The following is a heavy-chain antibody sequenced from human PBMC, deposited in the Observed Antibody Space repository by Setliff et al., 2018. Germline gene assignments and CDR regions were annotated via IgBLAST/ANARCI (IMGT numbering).Heavy chain of an antibody. D-gene: IGHD3-22*01. Sequence: SETLSLTCAVSGYSISSDSYWGWIRQPPGKGLEWIGYIYSSGSTYYNPSLKSRVSISVDTSKNQFSLKLSSVTAADTAVYYCARESRYYYDNLGTLDYWGQGTLVTVSS. V-gene: IGHV4-30-4*08. CDR2: IYSSGST. CDR3: ARESRYYYDNLGTLDY. CDR1: GYSISSDSY. J-gene: IGHJ4*02.